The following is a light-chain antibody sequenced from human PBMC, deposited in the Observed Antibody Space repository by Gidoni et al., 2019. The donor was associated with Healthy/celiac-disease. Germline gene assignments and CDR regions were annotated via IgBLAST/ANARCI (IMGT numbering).Light chain of an antibody. V-gene: IGKV3-15*01. CDR1: QSVSSN. J-gene: IGKJ3*01. Sequence: EIVMTQSPAPLSVSPGERATLSCRASQSVSSNLAWYQQKPGQAPRLLIYGASTRATGIPARFSGSGSGTEFPLTISSLQSEDFAVYYCQQYNNWPPQGITFGPGTKVDIK. CDR2: GAS. CDR3: QQYNNWPPQGIT.